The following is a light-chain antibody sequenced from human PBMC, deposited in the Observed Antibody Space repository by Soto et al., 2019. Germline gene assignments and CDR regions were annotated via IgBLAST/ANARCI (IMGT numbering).Light chain of an antibody. J-gene: IGKJ1*01. CDR3: QQSYSTPVA. CDR1: QNIRSNH. CDR2: AAS. V-gene: IGKV3-20*01. Sequence: EIVLTQSPGTLSLSPGERATLSCRASQNIRSNHLAWYQQRPGQAPRLLIFAASGRPTAIPDRFSGSGSGSDFTLTISSLQPEDFATYYCQQSYSTPVAFGQGTKVEIK.